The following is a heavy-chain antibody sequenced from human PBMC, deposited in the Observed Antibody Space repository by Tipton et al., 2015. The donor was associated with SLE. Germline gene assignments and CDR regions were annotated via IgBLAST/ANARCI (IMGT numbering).Heavy chain of an antibody. CDR3: ARGATIFGVVTYYYYYYMDV. V-gene: IGHV3-48*03. D-gene: IGHD3-3*01. CDR1: GFTFSHHD. Sequence: SLRLSCAASGFTFSHHDVNWVRQAPGKGLEWVSLISSTGSSIYYADSVKGRFTISRDNAKNSLYLQMNSLRAEDTAVYYCARGATIFGVVTYYYYYYMDVWGKGTTVTVSS. CDR2: ISSTGSSI. J-gene: IGHJ6*03.